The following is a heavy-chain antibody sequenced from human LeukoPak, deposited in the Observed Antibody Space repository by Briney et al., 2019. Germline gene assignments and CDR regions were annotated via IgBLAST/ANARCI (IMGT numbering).Heavy chain of an antibody. D-gene: IGHD5/OR15-5a*01. CDR3: VRGGIRVSGIDAFDI. Sequence: GGSLRLSCAASGFTFRNYDMHWVRQFPGRGLEWVSAIGIADDTHYPDSVKGRFTISRENAKNSLYLQMNSLRDGDTAVYYCVRGGIRVSGIDAFDIWGQGTMVTVSS. J-gene: IGHJ3*02. CDR2: IGIADDT. V-gene: IGHV3-13*01. CDR1: GFTFRNYD.